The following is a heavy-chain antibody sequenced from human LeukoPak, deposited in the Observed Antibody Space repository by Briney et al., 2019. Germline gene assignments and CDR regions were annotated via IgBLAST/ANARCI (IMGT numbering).Heavy chain of an antibody. Sequence: PGGSLRLSCAASGFTFGSYSMRWVRQAPGKGLEWVAGIRGSTGNTYYAHSVKGRFTVSRDNSKNTLYLQMNSLRADDTAVYYCAKGPLGSCSGSRCYLIDYWGQGTLVTVSS. CDR3: AKGPLGSCSGSRCYLIDY. V-gene: IGHV3-23*01. CDR2: IRGSTGNT. D-gene: IGHD2-15*01. CDR1: GFTFGSYS. J-gene: IGHJ4*02.